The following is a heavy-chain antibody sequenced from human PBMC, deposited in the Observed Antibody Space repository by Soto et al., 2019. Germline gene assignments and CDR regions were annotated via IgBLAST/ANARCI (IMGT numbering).Heavy chain of an antibody. V-gene: IGHV3-9*01. CDR2: MNWNGGSI. CDR1: GFTFDDYA. Sequence: GGSLRLSCAASGFTFDDYAMHWVRQAPGKGLEWVSGMNWNGGSIGYADSVKGRFTISRDNAKNSLYLQMNSLRAEDTALYYCAKDGSGYYIDYWGQGTLVTVSS. J-gene: IGHJ4*02. CDR3: AKDGSGYYIDY.